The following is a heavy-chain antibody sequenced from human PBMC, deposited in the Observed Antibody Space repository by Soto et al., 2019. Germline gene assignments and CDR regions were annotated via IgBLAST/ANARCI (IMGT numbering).Heavy chain of an antibody. CDR2: IYYSGST. Sequence: SETLSLTCTVSGGSISSSSYYWGWIRQPPGKGLEWIGSIYYSGSTYYNPSLKSRVTISVDTSKNQFSLKLSSVTAADTAVYYCANQEWEPREYYYYGMDVWGQGTTVTVSS. CDR3: ANQEWEPREYYYYGMDV. J-gene: IGHJ6*02. CDR1: GGSISSSSYY. V-gene: IGHV4-39*01. D-gene: IGHD1-26*01.